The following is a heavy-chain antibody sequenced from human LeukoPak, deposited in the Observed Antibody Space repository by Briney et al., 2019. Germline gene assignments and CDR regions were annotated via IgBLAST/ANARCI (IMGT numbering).Heavy chain of an antibody. CDR1: GFTFSNAW. CDR3: MSDLDN. Sequence: GGSLRLSCATSGFTFSNAWMTWVRQAQGKGLEWVGRIETKGEGGTVDYAAPVKGRFTISRDDSKNTLYLQMNSLKTEDTAIYYCMSDLDNWGQGTLVTVSS. CDR2: IETKGEGGTV. J-gene: IGHJ4*02. V-gene: IGHV3-15*04.